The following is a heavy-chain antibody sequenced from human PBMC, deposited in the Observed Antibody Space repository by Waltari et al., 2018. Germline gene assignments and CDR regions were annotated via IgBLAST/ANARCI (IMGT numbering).Heavy chain of an antibody. CDR3: ARWGLRYMVAKGMDY. D-gene: IGHD5-12*01. V-gene: IGHV3-48*03. J-gene: IGHJ4*02. CDR2: ISSSGSTI. Sequence: EVQLVESGGGLVQPGGSLRLSCAASGFTFSSYEMNWVRQAPGQGLEWVSYISSSGSTIYYADSVKGRFTISRDNAKNSLYLQMNSLRAEDTAVYYCARWGLRYMVAKGMDYWGQGTLVTVSS. CDR1: GFTFSSYE.